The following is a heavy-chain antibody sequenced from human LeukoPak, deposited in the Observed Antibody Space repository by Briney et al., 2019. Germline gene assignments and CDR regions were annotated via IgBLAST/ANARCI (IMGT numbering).Heavy chain of an antibody. D-gene: IGHD4-17*01. CDR1: GFTVSSNY. V-gene: IGHV3-66*01. Sequence: GGSLRLSCAASGFTVSSNYMSWVRQAPGKGLEWVSVIYSGGGTYYADSVKGRFTISRNNSKNTLYLQMNSLRAEDTAVYYCARKGGDYISNYFDYWGQEPWSPSPQ. CDR2: IYSGGGT. J-gene: IGHJ4*01. CDR3: ARKGGDYISNYFDY.